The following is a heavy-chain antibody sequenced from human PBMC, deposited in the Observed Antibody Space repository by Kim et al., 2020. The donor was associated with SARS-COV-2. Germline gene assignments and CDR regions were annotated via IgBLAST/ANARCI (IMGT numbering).Heavy chain of an antibody. D-gene: IGHD5-18*01. CDR2: ISWNSGSI. CDR1: GFTFDDYA. CDR3: AKDTTGDTAMVIFDY. V-gene: IGHV3-9*01. J-gene: IGHJ4*02. Sequence: GGSLRLSCAASGFTFDDYAMHWVRQAQGKGLEWVSGISWNSGSIGYADSVKGRFTISRDNAKNSLYLQMNSLRAEDTALYYCAKDTTGDTAMVIFDYWGQGTLVTVSS.